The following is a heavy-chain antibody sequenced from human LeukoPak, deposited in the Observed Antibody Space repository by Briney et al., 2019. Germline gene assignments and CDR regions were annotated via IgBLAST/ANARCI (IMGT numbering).Heavy chain of an antibody. Sequence: PGGSLRLSCAASGFIFNSYAMSRVRQAPGKGLEWVSTISGSGGSTYYADSVKGRFTISRDNSKNILSLQMNSLRGEDTAKYYCAKAIFRGGDYWGQGTLVTVSS. J-gene: IGHJ4*02. CDR2: ISGSGGST. CDR1: GFIFNSYA. D-gene: IGHD3-10*01. CDR3: AKAIFRGGDY. V-gene: IGHV3-23*01.